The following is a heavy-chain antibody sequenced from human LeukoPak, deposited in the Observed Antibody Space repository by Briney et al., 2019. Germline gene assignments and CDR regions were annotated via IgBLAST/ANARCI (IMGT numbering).Heavy chain of an antibody. CDR1: GGSISSGGYS. V-gene: IGHV4-30-2*01. CDR3: ARVELLGDWFDP. J-gene: IGHJ5*02. Sequence: SETLSLTCAVSGGSISSGGYSWSWIRQPPGKGLEWIGYIYHSGSTYYNPSLKSRVTISVDRSKNQFSLKLSSVTAADTAVYYCARVELLGDWFDPWGQGTLVTVSS. D-gene: IGHD1-26*01. CDR2: IYHSGST.